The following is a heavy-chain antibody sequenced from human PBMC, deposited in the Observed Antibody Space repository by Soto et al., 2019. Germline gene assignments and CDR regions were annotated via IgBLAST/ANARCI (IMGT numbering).Heavy chain of an antibody. CDR3: AGITGTDLYYYYGMDV. CDR2: IYHSGST. J-gene: IGHJ6*02. V-gene: IGHV4-38-2*01. Sequence: ASETLSLTCAVSGYSISSGYYWGWIRQPPGKGLEWIGSIYHSGSTYYNPSLKSRVTISVDTSKNQFSLKLSSVTAADTAVYYCAGITGTDLYYYYGMDVWGQGTTVTVSS. CDR1: GYSISSGYY. D-gene: IGHD1-20*01.